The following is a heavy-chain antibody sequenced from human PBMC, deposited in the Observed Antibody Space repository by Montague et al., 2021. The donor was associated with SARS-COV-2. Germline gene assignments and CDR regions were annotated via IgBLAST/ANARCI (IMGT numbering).Heavy chain of an antibody. D-gene: IGHD3-22*01. Sequence: SETLSLTCAVYGGSFSGYIWTWIRQPPGKGLEWIGEINHSGGTNYNPPLKNRVTISVDTSKNQFTLKLSSLTAPDTAVYSCARGLTDVTVILVFVGACLYFDSWGQGALVTVSS. V-gene: IGHV4-34*01. CDR1: GGSFSGYI. CDR2: INHSGGT. J-gene: IGHJ4*02. CDR3: ARGLTDVTVILVFVGACLYFDS.